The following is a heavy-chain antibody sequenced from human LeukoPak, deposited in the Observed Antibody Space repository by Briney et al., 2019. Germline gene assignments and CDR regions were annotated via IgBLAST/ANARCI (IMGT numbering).Heavy chain of an antibody. CDR3: ARGYCSSTSCSMGY. Sequence: GGSLRLSCAASGFTFSSYAMHWVRQAPGKGLEWVAVISYDGSNKCYADSVKGRFTISRDNSKNTLYLQMNSLRAEDTAVYYCARGYCSSTSCSMGYWGQGTLVTVSS. D-gene: IGHD2-2*01. V-gene: IGHV3-30*01. CDR2: ISYDGSNK. J-gene: IGHJ4*02. CDR1: GFTFSSYA.